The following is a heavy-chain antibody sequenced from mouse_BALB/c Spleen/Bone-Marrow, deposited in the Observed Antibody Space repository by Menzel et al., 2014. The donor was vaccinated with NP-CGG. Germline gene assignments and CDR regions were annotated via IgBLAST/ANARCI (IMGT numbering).Heavy chain of an antibody. CDR2: INDGGSYT. CDR1: GFTFSDYY. V-gene: IGHV5-4*02. Sequence: EVQLVESGGGLVKPGGPLKLSCAVSGFTFSDYYMYWVRQNPEKRLEWGATINDGGSYTYYPDSVKERFTISKDNAKNNLYLQMSSLKSEDTAMYYCARDGNFAMDYWGQGTSVTVST. D-gene: IGHD2-1*01. CDR3: ARDGNFAMDY. J-gene: IGHJ4*01.